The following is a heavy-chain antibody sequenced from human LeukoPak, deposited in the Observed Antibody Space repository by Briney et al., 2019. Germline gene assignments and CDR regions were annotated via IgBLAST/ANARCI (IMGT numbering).Heavy chain of an antibody. CDR2: IYYSGST. CDR1: GGSISSYY. CDR3: ARRGSSSWVYFDY. V-gene: IGHV4-59*01. D-gene: IGHD6-13*01. J-gene: IGHJ4*02. Sequence: SETLSLTCTVSGGSISSYYWSWIRQPPGKGLEWIGYIYYSGSTNYNPSLKSRVTISVDTSKNQFSLKLGSVTAADTAVYYCARRGSSSWVYFDYWGQGTLVTVSS.